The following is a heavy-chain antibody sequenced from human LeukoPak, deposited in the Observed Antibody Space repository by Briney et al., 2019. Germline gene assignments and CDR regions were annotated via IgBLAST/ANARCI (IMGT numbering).Heavy chain of an antibody. Sequence: GASVKVSCKASGYTFTSYYIHWVRQAPGQGREWMGMINPSGGSTTYAQKFQGRVTMTRDMSTSTVYMELSSLRSEDTAVYYCARSRLWSPRDAFDIWAQGTMVTVSS. CDR3: ARSRLWSPRDAFDI. CDR2: INPSGGST. V-gene: IGHV1-46*01. J-gene: IGHJ3*02. D-gene: IGHD3-16*01. CDR1: GYTFTSYY.